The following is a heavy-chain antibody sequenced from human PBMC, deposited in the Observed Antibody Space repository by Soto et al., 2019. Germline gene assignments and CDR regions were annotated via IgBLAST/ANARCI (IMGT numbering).Heavy chain of an antibody. CDR3: ARDLGDVIVPAAMSPESYGFNWFDP. V-gene: IGHV3-48*01. CDR1: AFTFSSYG. D-gene: IGHD2-2*01. J-gene: IGHJ5*02. CDR2: ISASSSTI. Sequence: EVQLVKSGGGLVQPGGSLRLSCAASAFTFSSYGMNWVRQAPGKGLEWVSYISASSSTIYYADSVKGRFTISRDKVKNSLYLQMNSLRAEDTAVYYCARDLGDVIVPAAMSPESYGFNWFDPWGQGTLVTVSS.